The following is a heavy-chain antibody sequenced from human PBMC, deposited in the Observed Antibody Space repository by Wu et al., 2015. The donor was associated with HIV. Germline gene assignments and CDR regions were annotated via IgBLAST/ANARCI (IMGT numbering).Heavy chain of an antibody. Sequence: QVQLVQSGAEVKKPGASVKVSCQASGYTFTDYYMHWVRQAPGQGLEWMGWINPNSGDTNYAQKFQGRVTMTRDTSISTAYMELSSLRSDDTAVYYCARIPHRGYCSGINCWGQGTLVTVST. J-gene: IGHJ4*02. D-gene: IGHD2-15*01. CDR1: GYTFTDYY. V-gene: IGHV1-2*02. CDR3: ARIPHRGYCSGINC. CDR2: INPNSGDT.